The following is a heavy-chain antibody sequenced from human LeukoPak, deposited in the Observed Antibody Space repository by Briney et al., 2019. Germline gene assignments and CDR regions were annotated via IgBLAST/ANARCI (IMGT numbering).Heavy chain of an antibody. V-gene: IGHV1-69*05. Sequence: GASVKVSCKASGGTFSSYAISWVRQAPGQGLEWMGGIIPIFGTANYAQKFQGRVTITTDESTSTAYMELSSLRSEDTAVYYCARGELVPAYFDYWGQGTLVTVSS. CDR3: ARGELVPAYFDY. D-gene: IGHD2-2*01. CDR1: GGTFSSYA. J-gene: IGHJ4*02. CDR2: IIPIFGTA.